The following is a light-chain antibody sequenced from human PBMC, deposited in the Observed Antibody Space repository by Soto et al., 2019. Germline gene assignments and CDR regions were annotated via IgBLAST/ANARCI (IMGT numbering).Light chain of an antibody. CDR3: QQHNDYTAVT. CDR2: DAS. Sequence: DMPMTQSPSTLSASVGDRVTITCRASQTISRSLAWYQHKPGKAPKLLIFDASTLQTGVPSRFSGGGFGTEFTLTITGLQPDDFATYYCQQHNDYTAVTFGQGTKLEIK. V-gene: IGKV1-5*01. J-gene: IGKJ2*01. CDR1: QTISRS.